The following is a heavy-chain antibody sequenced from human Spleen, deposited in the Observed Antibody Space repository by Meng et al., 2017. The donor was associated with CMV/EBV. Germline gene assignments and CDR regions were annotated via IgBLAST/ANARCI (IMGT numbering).Heavy chain of an antibody. Sequence: RISAAYAAPFTNYYCSWIRHPPGKRLEWIGEISQSGSANYNSYFLSRVTISIDASRKRLSLNLTSVTAADTAMYYCARDLGSGYFDYWDQGTLVTVSS. V-gene: IGHV4-34*01. CDR2: ISQSGSA. CDR3: ARDLGSGYFDY. D-gene: IGHD3-16*01. CDR1: AAPFTNYY. J-gene: IGHJ4*02.